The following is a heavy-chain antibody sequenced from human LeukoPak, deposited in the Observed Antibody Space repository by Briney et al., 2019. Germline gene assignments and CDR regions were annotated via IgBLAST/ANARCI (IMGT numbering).Heavy chain of an antibody. CDR1: NYTFSSLGSGNSFISFA. D-gene: IGHD5-12*01. CDR3: ARDMVATIYNWFDP. Sequence: GASVKVSCKASNYTFSSLGSGNSFISFAISWVRQAPGQGLEWMGWISTYNGNTNYAQKLQGRVSMTTDTSTSTAYMDLRSLRSDDTAVYYCARDMVATIYNWFDPWGQGTLVTVSS. J-gene: IGHJ5*02. CDR2: ISTYNGNT. V-gene: IGHV1-18*01.